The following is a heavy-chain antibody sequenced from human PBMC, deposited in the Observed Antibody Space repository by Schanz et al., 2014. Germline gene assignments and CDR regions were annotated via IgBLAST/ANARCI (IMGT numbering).Heavy chain of an antibody. J-gene: IGHJ5*02. D-gene: IGHD3-10*01. CDR2: ISWNSGNL. CDR1: GFIFEDYA. Sequence: EVQLVESGGGLVQPGRSLRLSCAASGFIFEDYAMHWVRQAPGKGLEWVSGISWNSGNLGNADSVKGRFTISRDNAKNSLYLQMNSLRPEDTAFYYCSTLPAYFYDSGSYSWFDPWGPGTLVTVSS. V-gene: IGHV3-9*01. CDR3: STLPAYFYDSGSYSWFDP.